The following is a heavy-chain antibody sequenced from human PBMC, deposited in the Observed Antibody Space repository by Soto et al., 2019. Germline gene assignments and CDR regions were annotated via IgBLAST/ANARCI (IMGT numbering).Heavy chain of an antibody. CDR1: GGPVGYTSFY. J-gene: IGHJ4*02. CDR3: ERTPLL. V-gene: IGHV4-31*11. CDR2: IYYSGSTYYN. Sequence: PSETLSLTCDVSGGPVGYTSFYWGWIRQHPGKGLEWIGYIYYSGSTYYNYYNPSLKSRVTISVDTSKNQFSLKLSSVTAADTDVYYCERTPLLWGQGTLVTV. D-gene: IGHD1-26*01.